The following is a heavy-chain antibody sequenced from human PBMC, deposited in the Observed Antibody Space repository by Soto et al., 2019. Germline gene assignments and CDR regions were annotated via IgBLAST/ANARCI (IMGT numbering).Heavy chain of an antibody. CDR2: IIPIFGTA. CDR1: GGTFSSYA. J-gene: IGHJ5*02. Sequence: SVKVSCKASGGTFSSYAISWVRQAPGQGLEWMGGIIPIFGTANYAQKFQGRVTITADESTSTAYMELSSLRSEDTAVYYCARADSSGLYNNWFDPWGQGTLVTVSS. D-gene: IGHD6-19*01. CDR3: ARADSSGLYNNWFDP. V-gene: IGHV1-69*13.